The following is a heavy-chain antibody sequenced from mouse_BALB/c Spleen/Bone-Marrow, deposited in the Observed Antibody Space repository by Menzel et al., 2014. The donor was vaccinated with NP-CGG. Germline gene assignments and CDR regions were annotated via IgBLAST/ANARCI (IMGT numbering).Heavy chain of an antibody. V-gene: IGHV3-2*02. CDR1: GYSITSDYA. D-gene: IGHD1-1*01. CDR3: ANYGSWYFAV. CDR2: MTYSGST. Sequence: EVQLVESGPGLVKPSQSLSLTCTVTGYSITSDYAWNWIRQFPGNTLEWMGYMTYSGSTSYNPSLKSRSSITRDTSKNQFFLQLTSVTTEDTATYYCANYGSWYFAVWGAGTTVTVSS. J-gene: IGHJ1*01.